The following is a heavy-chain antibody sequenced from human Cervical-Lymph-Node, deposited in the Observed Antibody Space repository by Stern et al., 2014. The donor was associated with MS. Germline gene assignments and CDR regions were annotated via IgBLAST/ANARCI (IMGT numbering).Heavy chain of an antibody. CDR2: IYGDDDK. D-gene: IGHD3-22*01. CDR1: GFSLITSGVG. V-gene: IGHV2-5*02. Sequence: QITLKESGPTLVKPTQTLTLTCTFSGFSLITSGVGVGWIRQPPGKALEXLALIYGDDDKRYSPSLKRRLTITKDTSKNQVVLTLTNVDPVDTGTYFCAHESYYYDSPMFDSWGQGTLVTVSS. J-gene: IGHJ4*02. CDR3: AHESYYYDSPMFDS.